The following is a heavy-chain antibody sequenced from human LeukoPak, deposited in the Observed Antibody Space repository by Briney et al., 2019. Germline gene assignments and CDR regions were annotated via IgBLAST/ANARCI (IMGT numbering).Heavy chain of an antibody. D-gene: IGHD6-13*01. Sequence: GRSLRLSCAASGFTFSSYAMHWVRQAPGKGLEWVAVISYDGSNKYYADSVKGRFTISRDNSKNTLYLQMNSLRAEDTAVYYCARVQRIAAAYYYGMDVWGQGTTVTVSS. V-gene: IGHV3-30-3*01. CDR2: ISYDGSNK. J-gene: IGHJ6*02. CDR3: ARVQRIAAAYYYGMDV. CDR1: GFTFSSYA.